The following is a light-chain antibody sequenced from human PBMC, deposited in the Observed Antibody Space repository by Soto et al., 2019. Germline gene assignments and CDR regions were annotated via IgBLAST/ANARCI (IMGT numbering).Light chain of an antibody. V-gene: IGKV2-30*01. CDR1: QSLVYSDGIAY. CDR2: KVS. J-gene: IGKJ5*01. Sequence: DAVMTQSPLSLPVTLGQPASISCRSNQSLVYSDGIAYFSWFQQRPGRAPRRLIYKVSNRDSGVPARFSGSGSGTDFALKISRVEADDVGVYYCKQATHWPITCGQGTRLEIK. CDR3: KQATHWPIT.